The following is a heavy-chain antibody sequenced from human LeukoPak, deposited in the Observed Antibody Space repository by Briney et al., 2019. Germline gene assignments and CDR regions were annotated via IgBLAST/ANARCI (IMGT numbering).Heavy chain of an antibody. CDR2: IYYSGST. CDR1: GGSISSSSYY. D-gene: IGHD5-24*01. V-gene: IGHV4-39*07. CDR3: ARVGGDGAAPFDY. Sequence: SETLSLTCTVSGGSISSSSYYWGWIRQPPGKGLEWIGSIYYSGSTYYNPSLKSRVTISVDTSKNQFSLKLSSVTAADTAVYYCARVGGDGAAPFDYWGQGTLVTVSS. J-gene: IGHJ4*02.